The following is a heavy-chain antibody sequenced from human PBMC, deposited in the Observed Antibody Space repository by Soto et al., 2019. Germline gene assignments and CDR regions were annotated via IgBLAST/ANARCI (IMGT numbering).Heavy chain of an antibody. J-gene: IGHJ1*01. CDR2: IYSGGST. Sequence: GVSLRLSCAASGFTVSSNYMSWVRQAPGKWLEWVSVIYSGGSTYYADSVKGRFTISRDNSKNTLYLQMNSLRAEDTAVYYCAGRWAPDIVVVPAAMGSYFQHWGQGTLVTVSS. D-gene: IGHD2-2*01. CDR1: GFTVSSNY. CDR3: AGRWAPDIVVVPAAMGSYFQH. V-gene: IGHV3-66*01.